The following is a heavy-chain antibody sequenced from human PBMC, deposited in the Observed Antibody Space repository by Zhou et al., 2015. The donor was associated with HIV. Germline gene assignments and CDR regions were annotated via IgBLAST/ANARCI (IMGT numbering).Heavy chain of an antibody. Sequence: QVQLVQSGAEVKKPGSSVKVSCKASGRTLGNYGISWVRQAPGQGLEWMGGIIPIVAKADYAQKFKGRVTITADKSTDTAYMELKSLRYDDTAVYYCARGYCDSTNCYLGVSYTYYYGMDVWGQGTAVTVSS. D-gene: IGHD2-2*01. J-gene: IGHJ6*02. CDR3: ARGYCDSTNCYLGVSYTYYYGMDV. CDR1: GRTLGNYG. V-gene: IGHV1-69*06. CDR2: IIPIVAKA.